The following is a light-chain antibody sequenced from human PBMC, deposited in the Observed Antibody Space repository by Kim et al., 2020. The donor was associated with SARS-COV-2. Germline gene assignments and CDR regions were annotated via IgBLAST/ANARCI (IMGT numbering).Light chain of an antibody. CDR1: QNINSH. CDR2: AAS. J-gene: IGKJ3*01. CDR3: QQTYISPFT. V-gene: IGKV1-39*01. Sequence: ASVGDRVTITCRTSQNINSHLNWYHQKPGRAPKLLIYAASTLQGGVPSRFSGSGSETDFTLSISSLQPEDFATYFCQQTYISPFTFGPGTKVDIK.